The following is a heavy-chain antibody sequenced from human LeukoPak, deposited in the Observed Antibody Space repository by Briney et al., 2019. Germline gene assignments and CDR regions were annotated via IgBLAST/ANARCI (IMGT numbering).Heavy chain of an antibody. CDR3: ARDHGYDSSGYHY. D-gene: IGHD3-22*01. V-gene: IGHV4-4*07. CDR1: GDSFSTSY. Sequence: PSETLSLTCAVSGDSFSTSYWTWIRQPAGKGLEWIGRIYTSGSTNYNPSLKSRVTMSIDTSKKQFSLKLSSVTAADTAVYYCARDHGYDSSGYHYWGQGTLVTVSS. J-gene: IGHJ4*02. CDR2: IYTSGST.